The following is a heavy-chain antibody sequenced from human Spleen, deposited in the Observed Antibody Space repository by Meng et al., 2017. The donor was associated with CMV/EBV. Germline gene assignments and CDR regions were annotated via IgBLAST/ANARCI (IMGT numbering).Heavy chain of an antibody. J-gene: IGHJ5*02. CDR2: IYYSGST. CDR3: AKSGYCNTTACAGWFDP. D-gene: IGHD2/OR15-2a*01. Sequence: PISRDGDYWGWIRHFPGKGLEWIGYIYYSGSTYINPSLKSRVSMTVDTPKNQFSRKLGSATAADTALYYCAKSGYCNTTACAGWFDPWGQGTLVTVSS. V-gene: IGHV4-31*02. CDR1: PISRDGDY.